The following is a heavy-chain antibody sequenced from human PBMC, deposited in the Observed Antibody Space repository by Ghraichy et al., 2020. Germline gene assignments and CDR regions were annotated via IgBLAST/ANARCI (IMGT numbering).Heavy chain of an antibody. CDR1: GFTFSGYR. V-gene: IGHV3-7*03. CDR2: IKEDGIEQ. J-gene: IGHJ4*02. Sequence: GGSLRLSCAASGFTFSGYRMRWVRQAPGKGLEWVANIKEDGIEQYYVDSVKGRFTISRDNAKNSLYLQMNSLRVDDTAVYYCAREEIWGQGTLVTVSS. D-gene: IGHD5-24*01. CDR3: AREEI.